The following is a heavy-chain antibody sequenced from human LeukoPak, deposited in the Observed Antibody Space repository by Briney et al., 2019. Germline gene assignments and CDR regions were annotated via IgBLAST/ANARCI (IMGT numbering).Heavy chain of an antibody. CDR1: GFTFSSYA. Sequence: GGSLRLSCAASGFTFSSYAMSWVRQAPGKGLEWVSAIIGSGGSTYYADSVKGRFTISRDNSKNTLYLQMNSLRAEDTAVYYCAKDSAGDYDLNFDYWGQGTLVTVPS. V-gene: IGHV3-23*01. CDR3: AKDSAGDYDLNFDY. D-gene: IGHD4-17*01. CDR2: IIGSGGST. J-gene: IGHJ4*02.